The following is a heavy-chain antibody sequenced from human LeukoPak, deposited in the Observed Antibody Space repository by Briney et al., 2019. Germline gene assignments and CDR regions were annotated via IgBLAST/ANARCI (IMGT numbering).Heavy chain of an antibody. Sequence: SETLSLTCTVSGGSITSGTYYWTWIRQPAGKGLEWIGRVYTSVTTKYHPSLKSRVTISLDTSENQFSLKLTSVTAADTAIYFCARDLSIVEPPLYDSWGQGTLVTVTS. CDR2: VYTSVTT. V-gene: IGHV4-61*02. CDR1: GGSITSGTYY. J-gene: IGHJ4*02. CDR3: ARDLSIVEPPLYDS. D-gene: IGHD1-14*01.